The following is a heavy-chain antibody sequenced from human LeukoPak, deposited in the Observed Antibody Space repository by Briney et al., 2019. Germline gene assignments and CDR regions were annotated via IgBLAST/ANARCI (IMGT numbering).Heavy chain of an antibody. J-gene: IGHJ3*02. CDR2: IIPILGIA. CDR3: ARGTGAFDI. CDR1: GGTFSSYA. V-gene: IGHV1-69*04. Sequence: ASVEVSCKASGGTFSSYAISWVRQAPGQGLEWKGRIIPILGIANYAQKFQGRVTITADKSTSTAYMELSSLRSEDTAVYYCARGTGAFDIWGQGTMVTVSS.